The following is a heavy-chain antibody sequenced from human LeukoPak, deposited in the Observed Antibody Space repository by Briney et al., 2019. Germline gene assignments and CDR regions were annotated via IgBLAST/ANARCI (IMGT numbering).Heavy chain of an antibody. CDR1: GFTFSSYS. J-gene: IGHJ4*02. Sequence: GGSLRLSCAASGFTFSSYSMNWVRPAPGKGLEWVSSISSSSSYIYYADSVKGRFTISRDNAKNSLYLQMNSLRAEDTAVYYCATGTGIVGATTHDYWGQGTLVTVSS. CDR3: ATGTGIVGATTHDY. V-gene: IGHV3-21*01. CDR2: ISSSSSYI. D-gene: IGHD1-26*01.